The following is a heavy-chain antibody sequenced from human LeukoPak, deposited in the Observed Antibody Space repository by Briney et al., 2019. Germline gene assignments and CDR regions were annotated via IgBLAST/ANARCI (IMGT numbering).Heavy chain of an antibody. V-gene: IGHV1-2*02. CDR3: ARDHGGATSTYYFDY. CDR2: IKPDSGGT. Sequence: ASVKVSCKACGYSFADYYIHWVRQAPGQGLEWMGWIKPDSGGTRSAQKFQGRVTMTTDTSISTAYMELSSLRYDDTAVYYCARDHGGATSTYYFDYWGQGTLVTVSS. J-gene: IGHJ4*02. D-gene: IGHD1-26*01. CDR1: GYSFADYY.